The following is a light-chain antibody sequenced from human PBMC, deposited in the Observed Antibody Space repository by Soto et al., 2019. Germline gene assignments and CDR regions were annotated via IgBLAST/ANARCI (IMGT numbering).Light chain of an antibody. CDR3: SSYTSSSTNV. CDR1: SSDIGGYNY. J-gene: IGLJ1*01. Sequence: QSALTQPASVSGSPGQSITISCTGTSSDIGGYNYVSWFQQYPGKAPNLIIYEVTNRPSGISYRFSGSKSGNTASLTISGLQVEDEADYYCSSYTSSSTNVFGTGTKLTVL. CDR2: EVT. V-gene: IGLV2-14*01.